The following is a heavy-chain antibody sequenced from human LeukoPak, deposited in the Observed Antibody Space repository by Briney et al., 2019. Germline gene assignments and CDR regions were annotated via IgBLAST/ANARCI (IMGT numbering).Heavy chain of an antibody. D-gene: IGHD1-7*01. CDR2: IYSGGST. CDR1: GFTVSSNY. CDR3: ARGLELMASNWFDP. J-gene: IGHJ5*02. V-gene: IGHV3-53*01. Sequence: GGSLRLSCAASGFTVSSNYMSWVRQAPGKGLEWVSVIYSGGSTYYADSVKGRFTISRDNSKNTLYLQMNSLRAEDTVVYYCARGLELMASNWFDPWGQGTLVTVSS.